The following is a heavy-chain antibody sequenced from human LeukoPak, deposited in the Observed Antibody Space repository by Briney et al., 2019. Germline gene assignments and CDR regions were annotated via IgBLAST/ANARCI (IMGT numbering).Heavy chain of an antibody. CDR2: INPNSGNT. J-gene: IGHJ4*02. V-gene: IGHV1-8*03. Sequence: ASVKVSCKASGYTFTGYYMHWVRQAPGQGLEWMGRINPNSGNTGYAQKFQGRVTITRNTSISTAYMELSSLRSEDTAVYYCARQDTYYYDSSGYDYWGQGTLVTVSS. CDR1: GYTFTGYY. D-gene: IGHD3-22*01. CDR3: ARQDTYYYDSSGYDY.